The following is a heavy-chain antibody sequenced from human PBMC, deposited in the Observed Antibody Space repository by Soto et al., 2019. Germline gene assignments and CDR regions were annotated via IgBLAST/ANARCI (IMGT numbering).Heavy chain of an antibody. CDR1: GFTFSSYS. D-gene: IGHD6-13*01. J-gene: IGHJ6*02. CDR2: SSSSSSYI. CDR3: ARVYSRSWYGYYYYGMDV. Sequence: RLSCAASGFTFSSYSMNWVRQAPGKGLEWGSSSSSSSSYIYYADSVKGRFTISRDNAKNSLYLQMNSLRAEDTAVYYCARVYSRSWYGYYYYGMDVWGQGTTVTVSS. V-gene: IGHV3-21*01.